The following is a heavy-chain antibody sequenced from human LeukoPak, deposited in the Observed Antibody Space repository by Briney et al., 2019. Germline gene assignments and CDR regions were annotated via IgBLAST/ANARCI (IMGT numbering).Heavy chain of an antibody. J-gene: IGHJ6*02. CDR1: GFTFSSYG. CDR2: ISYDGSNK. D-gene: IGHD2-2*01. CDR3: AKGGCSSTSCYAMRGYYYYGMDV. Sequence: GRSLRLSCAASGFTFSSYGMHWVRQAPGKGLEWVAVISYDGSNKYYADSVKGRFTISRDNSKNTLYLQMNSLRAEDTAVYDCAKGGCSSTSCYAMRGYYYYGMDVWGPGTTVTVSS. V-gene: IGHV3-30*18.